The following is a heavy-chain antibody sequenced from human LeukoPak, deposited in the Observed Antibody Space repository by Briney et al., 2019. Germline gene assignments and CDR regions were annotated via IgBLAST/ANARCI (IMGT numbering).Heavy chain of an antibody. Sequence: SETLSLTCTVSGGSISSYYWSWIRQPPGKGLEWIGYIYYSGSTNYNPSLKSRVTISVDTSKNQFSLKLSSVTTADTAVYYCARSNYDILTGYYFHYYYYMDVWGEGTTVTVSS. CDR1: GGSISSYY. V-gene: IGHV4-59*01. J-gene: IGHJ6*03. CDR3: ARSNYDILTGYYFHYYYYMDV. D-gene: IGHD3-9*01. CDR2: IYYSGST.